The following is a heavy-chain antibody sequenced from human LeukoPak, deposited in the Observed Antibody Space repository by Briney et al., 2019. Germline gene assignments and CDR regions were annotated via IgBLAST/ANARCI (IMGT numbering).Heavy chain of an antibody. CDR2: VYTTGST. CDR1: GGSISGYY. J-gene: IGHJ4*02. Sequence: SESLSLTCSVSGGSISGYYWSWVRRPAGEGLEWTGHVYTTGSTNYNPSLKSRVTVSVDTSKNQFSLKLRTVTAADTAVYYCARCSYDSGNYRLDYWGQGILVTVSS. V-gene: IGHV4-4*07. D-gene: IGHD3-10*01. CDR3: ARCSYDSGNYRLDY.